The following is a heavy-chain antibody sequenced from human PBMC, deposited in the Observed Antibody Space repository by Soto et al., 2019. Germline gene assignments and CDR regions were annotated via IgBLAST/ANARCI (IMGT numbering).Heavy chain of an antibody. CDR1: GGTFSSYA. CDR2: IIPIFGTA. J-gene: IGHJ2*01. V-gene: IGHV1-69*01. CDR3: SRSYGSYWYFDL. Sequence: QVQLVQSGAEVKKPGSSVKVSCKASGGTFSSYAISWVRQVPGQGLEWMGGIIPIFGTANYAQKFQGRVTITADESPSTAYMELSSLRSEDTAVYYCSRSYGSYWYFDLWGRGTLVTGSS. D-gene: IGHD5-18*01.